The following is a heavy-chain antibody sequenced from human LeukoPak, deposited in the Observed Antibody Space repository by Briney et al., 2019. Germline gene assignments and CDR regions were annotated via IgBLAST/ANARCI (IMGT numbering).Heavy chain of an antibody. D-gene: IGHD3-22*01. Sequence: GGSLRLSCAVSGITLSNYGMSWVRQAPGKGLEWVAGISDSGGRTNYADSVKGRFTISRDNPKNTLNLQMNSLRAEDTAVYFCAKRGVVIRVILVGFHKEAYYFDSWGQGALVTVSS. V-gene: IGHV3-23*01. CDR1: GITLSNYG. CDR2: ISDSGGRT. CDR3: AKRGVVIRVILVGFHKEAYYFDS. J-gene: IGHJ4*02.